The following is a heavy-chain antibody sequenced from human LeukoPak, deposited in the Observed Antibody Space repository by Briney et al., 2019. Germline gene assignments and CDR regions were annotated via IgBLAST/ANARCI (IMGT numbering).Heavy chain of an antibody. V-gene: IGHV3-7*01. CDR1: GFTFSRYW. J-gene: IGHJ6*03. CDR3: ARDWQTVDGNYYYMDV. Sequence: AGGSLRLSCAASGFTFSRYWMSWVRQAPGKGPEWVANIKQDGSEKYYVDSVRGRFTISRDNARSSLYLQLNSLRAEDTAVYYCARDWQTVDGNYYYMDVWGKGTTVTISS. CDR2: IKQDGSEK. D-gene: IGHD4-17*01.